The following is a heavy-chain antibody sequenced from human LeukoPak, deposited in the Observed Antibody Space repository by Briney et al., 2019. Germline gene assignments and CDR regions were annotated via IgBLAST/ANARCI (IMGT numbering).Heavy chain of an antibody. D-gene: IGHD4-17*01. V-gene: IGHV3-21*01. CDR1: GFSFSSYS. J-gene: IGHJ4*02. CDR3: ARDGDSDNIDF. CDR2: ISSSSSYI. Sequence: GGSQRLSCAASGFSFSSYSMNWVRQAPGKGLEWVSFISSSSSYIYYADSVKGRFTISRDNAKNSLFLQMNSLRAEDTAVYYCARDGDSDNIDFWGQGTLVTVSS.